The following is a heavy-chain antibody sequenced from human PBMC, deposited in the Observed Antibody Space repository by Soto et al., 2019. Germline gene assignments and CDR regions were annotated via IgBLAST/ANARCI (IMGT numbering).Heavy chain of an antibody. D-gene: IGHD2-21*01. CDR1: GGSISSYY. V-gene: IGHV4-59*01. J-gene: IGHJ6*02. CDR3: ARESDAYHYYGMDV. CDR2: IYYSGST. Sequence: KPSETLSLTCTVSGGSISSYYWSWIRQPPGKGLEWIGYIYYSGSTNYNPSLKSRVTISVDTSKNQFSLKLSSVTAADTAVYYCARESDAYHYYGMDVWGQGTTVTVSS.